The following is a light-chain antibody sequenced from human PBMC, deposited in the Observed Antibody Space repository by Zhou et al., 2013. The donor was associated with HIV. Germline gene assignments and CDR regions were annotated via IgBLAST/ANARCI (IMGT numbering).Light chain of an antibody. CDR2: GAS. CDR1: QSVSNN. Sequence: EIVMTQSPATLSMSPGERATLSCRASQSVSNNLAWYQQKPGQAPRLLIYGASTRATGIPARFSGSGSGTEFTLTISGLEPEDFAVYYCQQYGSSPITFGQGTRLEIK. CDR3: QQYGSSPIT. V-gene: IGKV3-15*01. J-gene: IGKJ5*01.